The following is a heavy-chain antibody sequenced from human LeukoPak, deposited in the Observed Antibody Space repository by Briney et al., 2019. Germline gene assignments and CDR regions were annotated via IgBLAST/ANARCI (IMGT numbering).Heavy chain of an antibody. CDR1: GFTFSSYE. D-gene: IGHD1-1*01. V-gene: IGHV3-48*03. CDR2: ISSGSTI. J-gene: IGHJ4*02. CDR3: ATRTILDY. Sequence: GGSLRLSCAASGFTFSSYEMNWVRQAPGKGLEWVSYISSGSTIHYADSVKGRFTISRDNAKNSLYLQMNSLRAEDTALYYCATRTILDYWGQGTLVTVSS.